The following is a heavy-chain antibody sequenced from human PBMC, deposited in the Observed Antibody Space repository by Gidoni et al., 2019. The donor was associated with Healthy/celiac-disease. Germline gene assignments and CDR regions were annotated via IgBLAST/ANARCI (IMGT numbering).Heavy chain of an antibody. CDR2: ISYDGSNK. CDR1: GFTFRSYA. V-gene: IGHV3-30-3*01. D-gene: IGHD5-18*01. J-gene: IGHJ2*01. Sequence: QVQLVESGGGVVQPWRSLSLSCAASGFTFRSYAMPWFRQAPGKGLEWVAVISYDGSNKYYADSVKGRFTISRDNYKNTLYLQMNSLRAEDTAVYYCARAPVDTAMVTSLYDTLNWYFDLWGRGTLVTVSS. CDR3: ARAPVDTAMVTSLYDTLNWYFDL.